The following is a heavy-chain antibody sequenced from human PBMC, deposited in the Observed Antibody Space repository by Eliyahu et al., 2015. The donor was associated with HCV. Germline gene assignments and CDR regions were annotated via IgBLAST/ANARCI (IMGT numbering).Heavy chain of an antibody. D-gene: IGHD4-17*01. CDR3: ARLRTVTPYYGMDV. Sequence: SVKGRFTISRDNAKNSLYLLMNSLRAEDTAVYYCARLRTVTPYYGMDVWGQGTTVTVSS. V-gene: IGHV3-11*06. J-gene: IGHJ6*02.